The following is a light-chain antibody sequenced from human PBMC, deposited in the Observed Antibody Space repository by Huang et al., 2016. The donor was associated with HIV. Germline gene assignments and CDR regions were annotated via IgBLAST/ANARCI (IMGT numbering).Light chain of an antibody. J-gene: IGKJ4*01. V-gene: IGKV1-39*01. CDR1: QNIIKF. CDR2: AAS. CDR3: QQSYHSPSPS. Sequence: IQMAQSPPSLAGFIGARVTISCRASQNIIKFVNWYQHKPGKAPKLLIYAASSVHSDVPSRFSGSGSGTDFTLTINGLRPEDSATYYCQQSYHSPSPSFGGGTKVEIK.